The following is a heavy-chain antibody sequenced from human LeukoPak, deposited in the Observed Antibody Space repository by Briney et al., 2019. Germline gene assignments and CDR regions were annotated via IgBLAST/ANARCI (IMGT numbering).Heavy chain of an antibody. D-gene: IGHD6-19*01. J-gene: IGHJ4*02. CDR1: GSSFTSSW. CDR2: IYPGVSDT. CDR3: ARRGSAWSLDY. Sequence: GASPQISGEGSGSSFTSSWIGWVRPLAGKGLGWMGIIYPGVSDTGYSPSFQGQVTISADKSISTAYLQWSGLKASDIAMYFCARRGSAWSLDYWGQGTLVTVSS. V-gene: IGHV5-51*01.